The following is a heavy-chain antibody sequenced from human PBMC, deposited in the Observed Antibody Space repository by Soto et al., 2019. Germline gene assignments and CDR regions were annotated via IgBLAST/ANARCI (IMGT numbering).Heavy chain of an antibody. Sequence: GASVKVSCEASGYTFTSYGWGWVRQDPGQGLEWMGGTSAYNGDTNYAQKLQGRVTMTTDTSTSTAYMELRSLRSDDTAVYYCARAPHSSSWRYWFDPWGQGTLVTVSS. CDR3: ARAPHSSSWRYWFDP. J-gene: IGHJ5*02. V-gene: IGHV1-18*01. CDR2: TSAYNGDT. D-gene: IGHD6-13*01. CDR1: GYTFTSYG.